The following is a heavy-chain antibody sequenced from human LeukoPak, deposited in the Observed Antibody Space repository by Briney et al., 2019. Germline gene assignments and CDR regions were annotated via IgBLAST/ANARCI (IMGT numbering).Heavy chain of an antibody. CDR1: APSIGSGRHY. CDR2: IYYSGGT. J-gene: IGHJ5*02. CDR3: ARSLPFDH. Sequence: SQTLSLTCTVSAPSIGSGRHYWSWLRQHPGKGLDWIAHIYYSGGTYTTPSLKGRVTMSVDTSRNQFSLKLNSVTAADTAVYYCARSLPFDHWGQGTLVSVSS. V-gene: IGHV4-31*03.